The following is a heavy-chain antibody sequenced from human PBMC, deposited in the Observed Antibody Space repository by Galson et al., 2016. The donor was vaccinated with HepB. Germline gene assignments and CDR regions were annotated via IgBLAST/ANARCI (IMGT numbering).Heavy chain of an antibody. Sequence: SLRLSCAASGFAFSSYAVNWVRQAPGERLEWIASIGLSGSITHYSDSVKGRFTTSRDNSKNTAYLEMNSLRADDTAIYYCAKPHTSGWLTSFDHWGQGNLVTVSS. CDR2: IGLSGSIT. D-gene: IGHD6-19*01. CDR1: GFAFSSYA. CDR3: AKPHTSGWLTSFDH. V-gene: IGHV3-23*01. J-gene: IGHJ4*02.